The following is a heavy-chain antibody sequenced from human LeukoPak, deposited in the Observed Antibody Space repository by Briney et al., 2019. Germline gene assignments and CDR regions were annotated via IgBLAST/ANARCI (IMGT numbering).Heavy chain of an antibody. CDR2: IIPIFGTA. CDR3: ARGLELRSWFDP. J-gene: IGHJ5*02. CDR1: GGTFSSYA. V-gene: IGHV1-69*05. D-gene: IGHD1-7*01. Sequence: SVKVSCKASGGTFSSYAISWVRQAPGQGLEWMGGIIPIFGTANYVQKFQGRVTITTDESTSTAYMELSSLRSEDTAVYYCARGLELRSWFDPWGQGTLVTVSS.